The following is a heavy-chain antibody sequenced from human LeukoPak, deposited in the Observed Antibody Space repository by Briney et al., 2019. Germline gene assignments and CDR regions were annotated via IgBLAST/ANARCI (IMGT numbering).Heavy chain of an antibody. CDR1: GFTFSSYS. Sequence: GGSLRLSCAASGFTFSSYSMNWVCQAPGEGLEWVSYISSSSSTLYYAESVKGRFTISKDNAKKSLYLQMTSLRAEGTAVYYCARNRGMVTSEFDYWGQGTLVTVSS. V-gene: IGHV3-48*01. CDR3: ARNRGMVTSEFDY. CDR2: ISSSSSTL. J-gene: IGHJ4*02. D-gene: IGHD2-21*02.